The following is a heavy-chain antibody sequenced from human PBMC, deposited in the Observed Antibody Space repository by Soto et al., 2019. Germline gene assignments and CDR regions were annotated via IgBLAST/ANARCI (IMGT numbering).Heavy chain of an antibody. CDR3: ARLAGYCSGTSCYGYYGMDV. V-gene: IGHV4-39*01. CDR2: FHYSGRT. D-gene: IGHD2-2*01. Sequence: SETLSLTCSVSGGSISSGPYSWGWIRQPPGKGLEWIGTFHYSGRTYYSPSLESRVTISVDTSRNQFSLKVSSVTAADTAVFYCARLAGYCSGTSCYGYYGMDVWGQGTTVTVSS. CDR1: GGSISSGPYS. J-gene: IGHJ6*02.